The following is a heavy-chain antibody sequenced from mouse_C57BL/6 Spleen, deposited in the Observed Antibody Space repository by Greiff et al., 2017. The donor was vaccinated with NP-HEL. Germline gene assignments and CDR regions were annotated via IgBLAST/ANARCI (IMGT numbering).Heavy chain of an antibody. J-gene: IGHJ1*03. Sequence: VQLQQPGAELVKPGASVKLSCKASGYTFTSYWMHWVKQRPGQGLEWIGMIHPNSGSTNYNEKFKSKATLTVDKSSSTAYMQLSSLTSEDSAVYYCARWYYGSSYRYFDVWGTGTTVTVSS. CDR3: ARWYYGSSYRYFDV. D-gene: IGHD1-1*01. CDR1: GYTFTSYW. V-gene: IGHV1-64*01. CDR2: IHPNSGST.